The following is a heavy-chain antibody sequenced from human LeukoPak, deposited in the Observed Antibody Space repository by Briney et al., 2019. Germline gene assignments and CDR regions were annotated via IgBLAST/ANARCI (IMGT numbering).Heavy chain of an antibody. CDR2: IYYSGST. V-gene: IGHV4-59*01. J-gene: IGHJ4*02. D-gene: IGHD3-3*01. CDR1: GGSLSSYY. Sequence: SETLSLTCTVSGGSLSSYYWSWLRQPPGKGLEWIGYIYYSGSTNYNPSLKSRVTISVDTSKNQFSLKLSSVTAADTAVYYCARDRYDFWSGYYSDYWGQGTLVTVSS. CDR3: ARDRYDFWSGYYSDY.